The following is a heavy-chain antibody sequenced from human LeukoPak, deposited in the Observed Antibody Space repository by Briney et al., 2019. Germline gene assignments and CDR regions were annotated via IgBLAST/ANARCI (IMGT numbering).Heavy chain of an antibody. J-gene: IGHJ4*02. D-gene: IGHD3-22*01. CDR3: AKDRYYYDSSGYMD. CDR2: ISWNSGSI. V-gene: IGHV3-9*03. CDR1: GFTFDDYA. Sequence: GGSLRLSCAASGFTFDDYAMHWVRQAPGKGLEWVSGISWNSGSIGYADSVKGRFTISRENAKNSLYLQMNSLRAEDMALYYCAKDRYYYDSSGYMDWGQGTLVTVSS.